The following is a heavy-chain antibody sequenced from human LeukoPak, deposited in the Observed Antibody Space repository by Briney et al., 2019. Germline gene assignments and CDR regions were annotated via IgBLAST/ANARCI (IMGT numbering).Heavy chain of an antibody. CDR2: IKQDGSEK. CDR1: GFTFSSYW. V-gene: IGHV3-7*01. D-gene: IGHD3/OR15-3a*01. J-gene: IGHJ4*02. CDR3: ARVWTPFGPTFDY. Sequence: GGSLRLSCAASGFTFSSYWMSWVRQAPGEGLEWVANIKQDGSEKYYVDSVKGRFTISRDNAKNSLYLQMNSLRAEDTAVYYCARVWTPFGPTFDYWGQGTLVTVSS.